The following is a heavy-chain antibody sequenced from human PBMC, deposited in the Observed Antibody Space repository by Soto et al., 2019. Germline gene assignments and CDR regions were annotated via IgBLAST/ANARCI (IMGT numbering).Heavy chain of an antibody. CDR3: ANLNWYFDL. Sequence: SEPRPLTCTGSGSAISSNHWSWIRQPPGKGLEWIGYIYYTGSTNYNPSLKSRVTISVDTSKNQFSLQLSSVTAADTAVYYCANLNWYFDLWGRGTLVTVS. CDR2: IYYTGST. CDR1: GSAISSNH. J-gene: IGHJ2*01. V-gene: IGHV4-59*01.